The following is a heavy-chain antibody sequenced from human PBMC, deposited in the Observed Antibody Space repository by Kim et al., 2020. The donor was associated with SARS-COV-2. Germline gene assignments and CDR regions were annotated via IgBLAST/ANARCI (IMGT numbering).Heavy chain of an antibody. D-gene: IGHD3-10*01. Sequence: RFTISRDNSKNTLYLQMNGLRAEDTAVYYCAGGITMVRGVINYYYYGMDVWGQGTTVTVSS. J-gene: IGHJ6*02. V-gene: IGHV3-30*03. CDR3: AGGITMVRGVINYYYYGMDV.